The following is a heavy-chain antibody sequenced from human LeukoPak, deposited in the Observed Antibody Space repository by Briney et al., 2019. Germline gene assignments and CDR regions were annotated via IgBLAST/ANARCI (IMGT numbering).Heavy chain of an antibody. Sequence: QTGGSLRLSCAASGFTFSTYWMSWVRQAPGKGLEWVANIRQDGSDKYYVDSVKGRFTISRDNAKNSLYLEMVSLRAEDTAVYYCVRMYTNNWLLWYWGQGTLVTVSS. D-gene: IGHD6-13*01. J-gene: IGHJ4*02. CDR2: IRQDGSDK. CDR3: VRMYTNNWLLWY. CDR1: GFTFSTYW. V-gene: IGHV3-7*04.